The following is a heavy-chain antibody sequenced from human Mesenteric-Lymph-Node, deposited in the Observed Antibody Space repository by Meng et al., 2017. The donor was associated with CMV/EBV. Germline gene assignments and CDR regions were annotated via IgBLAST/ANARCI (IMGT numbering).Heavy chain of an antibody. V-gene: IGHV3-23*01. CDR2: ISGSGGST. Sequence: GGSLRLSCAASGFAFSSYAMSWVRQAPGKGLEWVSAISGSGGSTYYADSVKGRFTISRDNSKNTLYLQMNSLRAEDTAVYYCAKDPYDFWSGQTSGEIYYYYGMDVWGQGTTVTVSS. D-gene: IGHD3-3*01. J-gene: IGHJ6*02. CDR3: AKDPYDFWSGQTSGEIYYYYGMDV. CDR1: GFAFSSYA.